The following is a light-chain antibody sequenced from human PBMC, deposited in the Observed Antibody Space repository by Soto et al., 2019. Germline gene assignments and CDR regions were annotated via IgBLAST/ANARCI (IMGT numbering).Light chain of an antibody. V-gene: IGKV3-20*01. CDR1: QSIFSTY. CDR3: QQYGSSPPPT. CDR2: GAS. Sequence: PGERATLSCRASQSIFSTYLAWSQEKPGQAPRLLIYGASSRATGIPDRFSGSGSGTDFTLTISRLEPEDFAVYYRQQYGSSPPPTFGQGTKVEIK. J-gene: IGKJ2*01.